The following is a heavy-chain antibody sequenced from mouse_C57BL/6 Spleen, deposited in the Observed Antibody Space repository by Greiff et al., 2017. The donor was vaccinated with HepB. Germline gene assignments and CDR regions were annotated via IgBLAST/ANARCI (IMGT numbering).Heavy chain of an antibody. CDR1: GYTFTSYW. CDR2: IDPSDSET. Sequence: VKLQQPGAELVRPGSSVKLSCKASGYTFTSYWMHWVKQRPIQGLEWIGNIDPSDSETHYNQKFKDKATLTVDKSSSTAYMQLSSLTSEDSAVYYCARPYGNYRYAMDYWGQGTSVTVSS. J-gene: IGHJ4*01. V-gene: IGHV1-52*01. CDR3: ARPYGNYRYAMDY. D-gene: IGHD2-1*01.